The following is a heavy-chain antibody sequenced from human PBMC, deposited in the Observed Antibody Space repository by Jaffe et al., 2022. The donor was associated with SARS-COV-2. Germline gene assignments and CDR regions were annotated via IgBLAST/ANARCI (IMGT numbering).Heavy chain of an antibody. D-gene: IGHD6-25*01. Sequence: QVQVQESGPGLVKPSETLSLTCTVSGYSISTGYYWGWIRQPPGKGLEWIGNIYHGGTTYYNPSLKSRFTISVDTSRNQFSLKLSSVTAADTAVYYCARVCRAAGDYYYYYMDVWGKGTTVTVSS. V-gene: IGHV4-38-2*02. CDR3: ARVCRAAGDYYYYYMDV. J-gene: IGHJ6*03. CDR1: GYSISTGYY. CDR2: IYHGGTT.